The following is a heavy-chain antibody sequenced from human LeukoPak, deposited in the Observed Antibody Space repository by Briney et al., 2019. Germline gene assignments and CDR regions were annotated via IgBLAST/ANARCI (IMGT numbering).Heavy chain of an antibody. CDR3: ARGARPSRITMVRGVTFDY. V-gene: IGHV4-34*01. J-gene: IGHJ4*02. CDR1: GGSFSGYY. CDR2: INHSGST. D-gene: IGHD3-10*01. Sequence: TETLSLTCAVHGGSFSGYYWSWIRQPPGKGLEWIGEINHSGSTNYNPSLKSRVAISVDTSKNQFSLKLSSVTAADTAVYYCARGARPSRITMVRGVTFDYWGQGTLVTVSS.